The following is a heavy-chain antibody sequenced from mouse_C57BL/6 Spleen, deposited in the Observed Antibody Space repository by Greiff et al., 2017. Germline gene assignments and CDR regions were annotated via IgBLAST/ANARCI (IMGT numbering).Heavy chain of an antibody. CDR1: GYTFTSYW. V-gene: IGHV1-69*01. Sequence: VQLQQPGAELVMPGASVKLSCKASGYTFTSYWMHWVKQMPGQGLEWIGEIDPSDSYTNYNQKFKGKSTLTVDKSSSTAYMQLSSLTSEDSAVYFCARRGGSSRFDYWGQGTTLTVSS. CDR3: ARRGGSSRFDY. J-gene: IGHJ2*01. CDR2: IDPSDSYT. D-gene: IGHD1-1*01.